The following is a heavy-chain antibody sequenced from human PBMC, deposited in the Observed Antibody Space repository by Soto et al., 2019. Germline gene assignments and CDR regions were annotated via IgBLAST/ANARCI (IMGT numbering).Heavy chain of an antibody. J-gene: IGHJ2*01. V-gene: IGHV3-30-3*01. Sequence: QVQLVESGGGVVQGGGSLRLSCAASGFTLSGYPMHWVRQAPGKGLGWVAISANDAGSEHYADSVKGRFTISRDNSENTLYLQMNSLRAEDTALYYCARDGSANWYFDWYFDLWGRGTVVTVSS. CDR3: ARDGSANWYFDWYFDL. CDR2: SANDAGSE. D-gene: IGHD2-2*01. CDR1: GFTLSGYP.